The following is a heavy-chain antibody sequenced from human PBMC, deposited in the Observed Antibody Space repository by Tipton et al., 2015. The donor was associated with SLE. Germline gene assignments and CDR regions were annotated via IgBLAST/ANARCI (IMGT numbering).Heavy chain of an antibody. CDR1: GFTFSSHW. Sequence: SLRLSCAASGFTFSSHWMNWVRQAPGKGLEWVANIKQDGSEKYYVDSVKGRLTISRDNAKNSLYLQMNSLRVEDTAVYYCVRGGHFGAPGGMPFHYYGLDAWGQGTSVNVSS. J-gene: IGHJ6*02. D-gene: IGHD3-3*01. V-gene: IGHV3-7*01. CDR3: VRGGHFGAPGGMPFHYYGLDA. CDR2: IKQDGSEK.